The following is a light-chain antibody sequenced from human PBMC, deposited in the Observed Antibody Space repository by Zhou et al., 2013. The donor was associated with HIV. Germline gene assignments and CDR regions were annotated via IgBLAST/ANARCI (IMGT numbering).Light chain of an antibody. Sequence: DIQMTQSPSSLSASVGDRVTITCRASQSITSYLNWYQQKPGKAPKLLIYSASTLQSGVPSRFSGSGSGTDFTLTITDLQPEDVATYYCQHSHERPLSFGGGDQGGN. V-gene: IGKV1-39*01. J-gene: IGKJ4*01. CDR2: SAS. CDR3: QHSHERPLS. CDR1: QSITSY.